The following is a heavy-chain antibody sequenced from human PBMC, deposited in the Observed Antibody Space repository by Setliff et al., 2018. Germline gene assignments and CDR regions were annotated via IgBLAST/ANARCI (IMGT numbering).Heavy chain of an antibody. J-gene: IGHJ6*02. V-gene: IGHV3-11*04. Sequence: PGGSLRLSCGASGFSFSYFYMSWVRQAPGKGLEWLSKISGDGITIFYADSVRGRFTISRDNAKHSVFLQMNSLRADDTAVYYCARDGVYYAMDVWGQGTTVTVSS. CDR2: ISGDGITI. CDR3: ARDGVYYAMDV. CDR1: GFSFSYFY.